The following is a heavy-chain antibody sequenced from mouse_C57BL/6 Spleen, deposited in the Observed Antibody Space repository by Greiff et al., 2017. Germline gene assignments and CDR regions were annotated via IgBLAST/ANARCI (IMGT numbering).Heavy chain of an antibody. CDR1: GYSITSGYY. V-gene: IGHV3-6*01. CDR2: ISYDGSN. J-gene: IGHJ3*01. D-gene: IGHD2-4*01. CDR3: ARVGDYYDYDAGFAY. Sequence: DVQLQESGPGLVKPSQSLSLTCSVTGYSITSGYYWNWIRQFPGNKLEWMGYISYDGSNNYNPSLKNRISITRDTSKNQFFLKLNSVTTEDTATYYCARVGDYYDYDAGFAYWGQGTLVTVSA.